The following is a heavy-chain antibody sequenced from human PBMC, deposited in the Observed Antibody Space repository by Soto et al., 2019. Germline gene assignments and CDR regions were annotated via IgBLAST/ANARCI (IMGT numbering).Heavy chain of an antibody. D-gene: IGHD3-22*01. CDR1: GYTFTSYG. Sequence: GASVKVSCKACGYTFTSYGISWVRQAPGQGLEWMGWISAYNGNTNYAQKLQGRVTMTTDTSTSTAYMELRSLRSDDTAVYYCARDAGIEYYDSSGYYFTQGYPYYGMHVWGQATTVTLSS. V-gene: IGHV1-18*04. CDR2: ISAYNGNT. J-gene: IGHJ6*02. CDR3: ARDAGIEYYDSSGYYFTQGYPYYGMHV.